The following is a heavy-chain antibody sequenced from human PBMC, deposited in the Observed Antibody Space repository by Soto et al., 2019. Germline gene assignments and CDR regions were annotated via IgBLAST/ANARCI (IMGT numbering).Heavy chain of an antibody. CDR2: IYWDDDN. Sequence: QITLKESGPTLVKPTQTLTLTCTFSGFSLSTSGVGVGWIRQPPGKALEWLAFIYWDDDNPYSPSLKSRLTITKXTXKXXVVLTMTNMHPVDTATYYWAHRRVVPAKGNNWFDTWCQRNLVSISS. CDR1: GFSLSTSGVG. J-gene: IGHJ5*02. CDR3: AHRRVVPAKGNNWFDT. V-gene: IGHV2-5*02. D-gene: IGHD2-15*01.